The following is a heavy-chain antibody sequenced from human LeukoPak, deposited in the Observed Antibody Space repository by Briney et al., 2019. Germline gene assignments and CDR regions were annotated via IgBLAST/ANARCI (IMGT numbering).Heavy chain of an antibody. Sequence: SGTLSLTCAVYGGSFSGYYWSWIRQPPGKGLEWIGEINHSGSTNYNPPLKSRVTISVDTSKNQFSLKLSSVTAADTAVYYCASRRRGYSYGSGTSNAFDIWGQGTMVTVSS. J-gene: IGHJ3*02. D-gene: IGHD5-18*01. CDR1: GGSFSGYY. V-gene: IGHV4-34*01. CDR2: INHSGST. CDR3: ASRRRGYSYGSGTSNAFDI.